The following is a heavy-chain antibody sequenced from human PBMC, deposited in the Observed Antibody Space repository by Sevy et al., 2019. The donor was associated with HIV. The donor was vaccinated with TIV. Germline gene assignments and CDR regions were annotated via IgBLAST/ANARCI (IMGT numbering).Heavy chain of an antibody. D-gene: IGHD6-19*01. CDR2: ISSSSSTI. CDR1: GFTFSSYS. CDR3: ARVPGIAVAGWFDP. J-gene: IGHJ5*02. Sequence: GGSLRLSCAASGFTFSSYSMNWVRQAPGKGLEWVSYISSSSSTIYYADSVKGRFTISRDNAKNSLYLQMNSLRAEETAVYYCARVPGIAVAGWFDPWGQGTLVTVSS. V-gene: IGHV3-48*01.